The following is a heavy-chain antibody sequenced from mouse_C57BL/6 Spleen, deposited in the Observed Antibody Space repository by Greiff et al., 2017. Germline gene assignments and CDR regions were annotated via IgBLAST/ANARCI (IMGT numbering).Heavy chain of an antibody. D-gene: IGHD4-1*01. Sequence: QVQLQQSGAELVKPGASVKISCKASGYAFSSYWMNWVKQRPGKGLEWIGQIYPGDGDTNYNGKFKGKATLTADKSSSTAYMQLSSLTSEDSAVYFCARRAVGPDWYFDVWGTGTTVTVSS. CDR2: IYPGDGDT. CDR3: ARRAVGPDWYFDV. CDR1: GYAFSSYW. J-gene: IGHJ1*03. V-gene: IGHV1-80*01.